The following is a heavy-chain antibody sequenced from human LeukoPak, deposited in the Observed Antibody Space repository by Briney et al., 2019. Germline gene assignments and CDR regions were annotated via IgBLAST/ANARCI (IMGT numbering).Heavy chain of an antibody. J-gene: IGHJ5*02. Sequence: QAGGSLRLSCAASGFTFNNHWMHWVRHAPGKGLEWVSRIDNDGRNTIYADSVKARFTISRDNAKNTLYLQMNSLRAEDTAMYYCSRDRPHNWFDPWGQGTLSPSPQ. V-gene: IGHV3-74*01. CDR2: IDNDGRNT. CDR3: SRDRPHNWFDP. CDR1: GFTFNNHW.